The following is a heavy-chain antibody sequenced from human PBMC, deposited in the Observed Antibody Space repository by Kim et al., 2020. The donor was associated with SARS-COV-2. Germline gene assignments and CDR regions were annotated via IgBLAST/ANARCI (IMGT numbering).Heavy chain of an antibody. J-gene: IGHJ5*01. CDR1: GFTFSNYA. CDR3: GRGSNLDS. Sequence: GGSLRLSCTASGFTFSNYAMTWVRQAPGKGLEWVSTFSSSTGSTYYADSVKGRFTISRDNSKNTLYLQMNSLRAEDTAIYYCGRGSNLDSWGQGTLVTVS. CDR2: FSSSTGST. D-gene: IGHD6-13*01. V-gene: IGHV3-23*01.